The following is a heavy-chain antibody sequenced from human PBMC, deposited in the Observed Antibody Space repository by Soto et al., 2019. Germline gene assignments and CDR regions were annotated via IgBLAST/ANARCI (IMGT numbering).Heavy chain of an antibody. CDR3: ARADYEILAGSYAMDV. Sequence: SETLSLTCTVSDDFISSYYWNWIRQPAGKGLEWIGRVSTNGATNYNPSLESRVTMSVDTSKNQFSLKLTSVTAADTAVYFCARADYEILAGSYAMDVWGQGTTVTVSS. J-gene: IGHJ6*02. CDR1: DDFISSYY. D-gene: IGHD3-9*01. V-gene: IGHV4-4*07. CDR2: VSTNGAT.